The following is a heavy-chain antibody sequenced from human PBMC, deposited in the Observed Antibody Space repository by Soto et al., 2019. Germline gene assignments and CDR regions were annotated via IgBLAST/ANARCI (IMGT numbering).Heavy chain of an antibody. D-gene: IGHD2-2*01. V-gene: IGHV3-30-3*01. CDR2: ISYDGSNK. CDR3: ARHGGPAAMRSWGDYYYGMDV. CDR1: GFTFSSYA. J-gene: IGHJ6*02. Sequence: QVQLVESGGGVVQPGRSLRLSCAASGFTFSSYAMHWVRQAPGKGLEWVAVISYDGSNKYYADSVKGRFTISRDNSKNPLYLQMNSLRAEDTAVYYCARHGGPAAMRSWGDYYYGMDVWGQGPTVTVSS.